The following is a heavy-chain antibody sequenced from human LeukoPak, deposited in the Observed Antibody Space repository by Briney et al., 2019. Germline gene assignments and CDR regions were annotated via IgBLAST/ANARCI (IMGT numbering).Heavy chain of an antibody. J-gene: IGHJ3*02. CDR1: GFIFSNYN. CDR2: ISSGSSYI. CDR3: ARDGYGGPFDM. D-gene: IGHD2-2*03. V-gene: IGHV3-21*01. Sequence: GGSLRLSCAASGFIFSNYNMNWVRQAPGKGLEWVSSISSGSSYIYYADSVKGRFTISRDNAKNSLYLQMNSLRAEDTAVYYCARDGYGGPFDMWGQGTMVTVSS.